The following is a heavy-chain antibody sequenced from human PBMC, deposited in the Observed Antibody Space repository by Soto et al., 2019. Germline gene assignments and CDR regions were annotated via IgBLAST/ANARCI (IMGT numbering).Heavy chain of an antibody. CDR2: IWDDGIIQ. CDR3: ARGLESARVYLDH. J-gene: IGHJ4*01. V-gene: IGHV3-33*01. CDR1: GFTFSNYG. D-gene: IGHD5-12*01. Sequence: QPGWSLRLSCATQGFTFSNYGMHWVRQAPGKGLEWVAVIWDDGIIQYYADSVKGRFTISRDNSNNTLYLQMNSLRVEDTALYYCARGLESARVYLDHWGHGTLVTVSP.